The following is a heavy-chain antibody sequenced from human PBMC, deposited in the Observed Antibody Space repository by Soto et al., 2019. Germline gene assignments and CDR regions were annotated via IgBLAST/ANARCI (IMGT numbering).Heavy chain of an antibody. V-gene: IGHV3-74*01. CDR3: ARGGSLIWDFAL. D-gene: IGHD1-26*01. J-gene: IGHJ2*01. CDR2: INSDGSST. CDR1: GFTFSSYW. Sequence: EVQLVESGGGLVQPGGSLRLSCAASGFTFSSYWMHWVRQAPGKGLVWVSRINSDGSSTSYADSVKGRCTISRDNAKNTLYLQMNSLRAEDTAVYYCARGGSLIWDFALWGRGTRVTVSS.